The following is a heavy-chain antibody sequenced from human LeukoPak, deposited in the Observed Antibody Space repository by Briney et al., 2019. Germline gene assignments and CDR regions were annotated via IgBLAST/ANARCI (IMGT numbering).Heavy chain of an antibody. CDR2: IYPDDSDT. Sequence: GESLKISCKASGYTFTNYWMGWVRQMPGKGLEYMGIIYPDDSDTRYSPSCKGQVTISADKSINPAYLQWNSLKASDTAMYYCVRRDFHYWGQGTLATVSS. CDR1: GYTFTNYW. CDR3: VRRDFHY. J-gene: IGHJ4*02. V-gene: IGHV5-51*01.